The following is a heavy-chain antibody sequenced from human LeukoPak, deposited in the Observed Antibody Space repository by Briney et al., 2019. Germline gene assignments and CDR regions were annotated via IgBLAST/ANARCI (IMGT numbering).Heavy chain of an antibody. CDR1: GYTFTDYY. CDR3: AREPDNIGWPKFDY. V-gene: IGHV1-2*02. CDR2: INPNSGGT. J-gene: IGHJ4*02. D-gene: IGHD6-19*01. Sequence: ASVTVSCMASGYTFTDYYIHCVRQAPGQGLEWMGWINPNSGGTNYAQKFQGRVTMTRDTSISTAYMELSRLRSDDTAVYYCAREPDNIGWPKFDYWGQGTLVTVSS.